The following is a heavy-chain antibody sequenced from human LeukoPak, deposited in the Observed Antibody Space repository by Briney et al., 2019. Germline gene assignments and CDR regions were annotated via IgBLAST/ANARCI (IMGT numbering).Heavy chain of an antibody. J-gene: IGHJ4*02. CDR1: GGSISSSSYY. D-gene: IGHD3-22*01. Sequence: SETLSLTCTVSGGSISSSSYYWGWIRQPPGKGLEWIGSIYYSGSTYYNPPLKSRVTISVDTSKNQFSLKLSSVTAADTAVYYCARALYDSSGYYFDYWGQGTLVTVSS. V-gene: IGHV4-39*07. CDR2: IYYSGST. CDR3: ARALYDSSGYYFDY.